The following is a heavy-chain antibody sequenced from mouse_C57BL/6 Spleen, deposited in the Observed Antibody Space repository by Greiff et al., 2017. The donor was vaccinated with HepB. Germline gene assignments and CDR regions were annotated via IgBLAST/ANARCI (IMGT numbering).Heavy chain of an antibody. CDR2: IHPNSGST. CDR3: ARDYYGSRGYFDV. J-gene: IGHJ1*03. D-gene: IGHD1-1*01. CDR1: GYTFTSYW. V-gene: IGHV1-64*01. Sequence: VQLQQPGAELVKPGASVKLSCKASGYTFTSYWMHWVKQRPGQGLEWIGMIHPNSGSTNYNEKFKSKATLTVDKSSSTAYMQLSSLTSEYSAVYYCARDYYGSRGYFDVWGTGTTVTVSS.